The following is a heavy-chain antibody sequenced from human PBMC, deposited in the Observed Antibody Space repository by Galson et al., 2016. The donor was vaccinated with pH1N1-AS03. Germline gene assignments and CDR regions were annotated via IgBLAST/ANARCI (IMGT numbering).Heavy chain of an antibody. CDR3: ARGGTALDFEC. CDR2: ISSSSPYT. Sequence: SLRLSCAASGFTFSDYYMFWLRQAPGKGLEWVSYISSSSPYTNYADSVKGRFSISRDNAKNSLYLQMNSLRAEDTAIYYCARGGTALDFECWGQGTLVTVSS. V-gene: IGHV3-11*06. CDR1: GFTFSDYY. J-gene: IGHJ4*02. D-gene: IGHD1-1*01.